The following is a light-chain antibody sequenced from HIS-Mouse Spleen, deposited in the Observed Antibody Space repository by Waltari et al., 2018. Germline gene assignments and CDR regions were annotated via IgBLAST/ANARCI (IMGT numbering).Light chain of an antibody. CDR3: YSTDSSGNHRV. Sequence: SYELTQPPSVSVSPGQTARITCPGDALPKKYAYRYQQKSGQAPVLVIYEDSKRHSGIPERFSGSSSGTMATLTISGAQVEDEADYYCYSTDSSGNHRVFGGGTKLTVL. J-gene: IGLJ2*01. V-gene: IGLV3-10*01. CDR1: ALPKKY. CDR2: EDS.